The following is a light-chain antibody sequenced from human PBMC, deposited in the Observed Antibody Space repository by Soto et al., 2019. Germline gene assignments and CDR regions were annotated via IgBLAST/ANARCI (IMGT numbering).Light chain of an antibody. CDR3: RSYIGSSNLV. J-gene: IGLJ2*01. CDR1: SSDVGGYNY. CDR2: DVS. V-gene: IGLV2-14*01. Sequence: QSALTQPASVSGSPGQSITISCTGTSSDVGGYNYVSWYQQHPGKAPKLMIYDVSNRPSGVSNRFSGSKSGNTASLTISGLQAEDEADYYCRSYIGSSNLVFGGGADLSVL.